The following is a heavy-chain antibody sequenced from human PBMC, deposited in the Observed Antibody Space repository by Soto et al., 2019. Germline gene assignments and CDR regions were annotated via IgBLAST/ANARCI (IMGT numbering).Heavy chain of an antibody. D-gene: IGHD6-19*01. Sequence: ASVKVSCKASGYTFTSYAMHWVRQAPGQRLEWMGWINAGNGNTKYSQKFQGRVTITRDTSASTAYMELSSLRSEDTAVYYCARWSIAVAGTYYYYGMAVWGKGTTVPVS. J-gene: IGHJ6*04. CDR1: GYTFTSYA. CDR3: ARWSIAVAGTYYYYGMAV. CDR2: INAGNGNT. V-gene: IGHV1-3*01.